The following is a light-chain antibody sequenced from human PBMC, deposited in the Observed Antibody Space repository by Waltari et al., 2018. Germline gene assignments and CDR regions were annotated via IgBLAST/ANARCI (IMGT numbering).Light chain of an antibody. Sequence: QSALTQPAPVSGSPGQSITISCTGPSGDVGGDNLSSWYQHPPGKAPKLMIYEVSERPLGVSNRFTGSKSGGTASLTISGLQADDEADYYCSSYTNTRIYVFGTGTKVTVL. CDR3: SSYTNTRIYV. V-gene: IGLV2-14*02. CDR2: EVS. CDR1: SGDVGGDNL. J-gene: IGLJ1*01.